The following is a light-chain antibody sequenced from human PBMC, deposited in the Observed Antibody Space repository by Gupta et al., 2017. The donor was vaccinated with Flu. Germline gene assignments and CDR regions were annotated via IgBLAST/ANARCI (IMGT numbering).Light chain of an antibody. CDR1: QGINNF. V-gene: IGKV1-9*01. CDR2: AAS. J-gene: IGKJ1*01. Sequence: DIQLTQSTSFLSASVGDTVTITCRASQGINNFLAWYQQKPGKAPRLLIYAASILHSGVPSRFSGSGSGTEFTLTISSLRSEDFATYYCQQLNSYLWAFGQGTKVEIK. CDR3: QQLNSYLWA.